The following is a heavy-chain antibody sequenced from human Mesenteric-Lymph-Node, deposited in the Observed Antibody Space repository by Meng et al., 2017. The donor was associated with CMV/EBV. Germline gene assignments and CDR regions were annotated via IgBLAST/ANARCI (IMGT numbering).Heavy chain of an antibody. V-gene: IGHV1-8*03. CDR1: GYTFTSYD. Sequence: ASVKVSCKASGYTFTSYDINWVRQATGQGLEWMGWMNPNSGNTGYAQKFQGRVTITRNTSISTAYMELSSLRSEDTAVYYCARASYQSGAVAGTGEAGYYYYYGMDVWGQGTTVTVSS. CDR3: ARASYQSGAVAGTGEAGYYYYYGMDV. D-gene: IGHD6-19*01. CDR2: MNPNSGNT. J-gene: IGHJ6*02.